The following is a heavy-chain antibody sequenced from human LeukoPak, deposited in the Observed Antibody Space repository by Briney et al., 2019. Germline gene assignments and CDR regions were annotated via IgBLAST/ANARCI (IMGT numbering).Heavy chain of an antibody. V-gene: IGHV3-7*01. Sequence: GGSLRLSCAASGFTFSSYWMSWVRQAPGKGLEWVANIKQDGSEKYYVDSVKGRFTISRDNAENSLYLQMNSLKAEDTAVYYCARRAAAGIPNYYYHMDVWGKGTTVTVSS. CDR1: GFTFSSYW. J-gene: IGHJ6*03. CDR3: ARRAAAGIPNYYYHMDV. CDR2: IKQDGSEK. D-gene: IGHD6-13*01.